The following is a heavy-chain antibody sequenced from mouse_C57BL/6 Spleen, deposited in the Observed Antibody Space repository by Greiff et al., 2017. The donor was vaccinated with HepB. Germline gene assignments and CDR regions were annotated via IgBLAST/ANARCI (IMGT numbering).Heavy chain of an antibody. CDR3: ARGGNPNYYAMDY. CDR1: GYTFTSYD. CDR2: IYPRDGST. V-gene: IGHV1-85*01. J-gene: IGHJ4*01. Sequence: VQLQQSGPELVKPGASVKLSCKASGYTFTSYDINWVKQRPGQGLEWIGWIYPRDGSTKYNEKFKGKATLTVATSSSTAYMELHSLTSEDSAVYFCARGGNPNYYAMDYWGQGTSVTVSS. D-gene: IGHD1-1*02.